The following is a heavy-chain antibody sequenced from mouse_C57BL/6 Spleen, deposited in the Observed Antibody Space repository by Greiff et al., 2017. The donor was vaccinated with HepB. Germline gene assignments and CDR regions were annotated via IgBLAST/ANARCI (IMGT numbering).Heavy chain of an antibody. CDR3: ARFAVYYGSSYGYFDY. CDR2: IDPSDSYT. V-gene: IGHV1-50*01. J-gene: IGHJ2*01. Sequence: VQLQQPGAELVKPGASVKLSCKASGYTFTSYWMQWVKQRPGQGLEWIGEIDPSDSYTNYNQKFKGKATLTVDTSSSTAYMQLSSLTSEDSAVYYCARFAVYYGSSYGYFDYWGQGTTLTVSS. CDR1: GYTFTSYW. D-gene: IGHD1-1*01.